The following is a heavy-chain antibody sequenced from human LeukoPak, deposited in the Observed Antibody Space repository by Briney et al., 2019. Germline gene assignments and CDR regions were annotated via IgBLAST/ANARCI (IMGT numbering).Heavy chain of an antibody. CDR2: IYTSGST. D-gene: IGHD6-13*01. J-gene: IGHJ4*02. Sequence: SQTLSLTCTVSGGSISSGSYYWSWIRQPAGKGLEWIGRIYTSGSTNYNPSLKSQVTISVDTSKNQFSLKLSSVTAADTAVYYCARVGIAAAGPDYWGQGTLVTVSS. CDR3: ARVGIAAAGPDY. V-gene: IGHV4-61*02. CDR1: GGSISSGSYY.